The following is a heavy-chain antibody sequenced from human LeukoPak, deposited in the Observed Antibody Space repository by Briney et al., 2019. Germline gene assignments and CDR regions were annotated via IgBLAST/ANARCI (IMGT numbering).Heavy chain of an antibody. Sequence: GSLRLSCAASGFTFSSYSMNWVRQAPGRGLEWVSSISSSSSYIYYADSVKGRFTISRDNAKNSLYLQMNSLRAEDTAVYYCARGSLARYDSSGPPDYWGQGTLVTVSS. CDR2: ISSSSSYI. V-gene: IGHV3-21*01. CDR1: GFTFSSYS. CDR3: ARGSLARYDSSGPPDY. D-gene: IGHD3-22*01. J-gene: IGHJ4*02.